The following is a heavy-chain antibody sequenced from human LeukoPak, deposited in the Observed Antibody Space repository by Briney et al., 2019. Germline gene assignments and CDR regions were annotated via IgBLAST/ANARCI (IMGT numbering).Heavy chain of an antibody. Sequence: SVKVSCKASGGTSSSYAISWVRQAPGQGLEWMGGIIPIFGTANYAQKFQGRVTITADESTSTAYMELSSLRSEDTAVYYRARVEAGSSSWYGIDYWGQGTLVTVSS. CDR2: IIPIFGTA. CDR3: ARVEAGSSSWYGIDY. D-gene: IGHD6-13*01. J-gene: IGHJ4*02. V-gene: IGHV1-69*13. CDR1: GGTSSSYA.